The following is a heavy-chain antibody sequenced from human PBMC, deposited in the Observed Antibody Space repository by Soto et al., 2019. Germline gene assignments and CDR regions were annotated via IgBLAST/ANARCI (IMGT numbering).Heavy chain of an antibody. V-gene: IGHV5-51*01. CDR3: ARYSSSRYYSYYYGMDV. D-gene: IGHD6-6*01. J-gene: IGHJ6*02. CDR1: GYSFTSYW. Sequence: PGESLKISCKGSGYSFTSYWIGWVRQMPGKGLEWMGIIYPGDSDTRYSPSFQGQVTISADKSISTAYLQWSSLKASDTAMYYCARYSSSRYYSYYYGMDVWGQGTTVTVSS. CDR2: IYPGDSDT.